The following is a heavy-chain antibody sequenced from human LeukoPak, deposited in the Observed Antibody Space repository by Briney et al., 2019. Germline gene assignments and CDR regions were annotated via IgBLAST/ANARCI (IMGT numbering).Heavy chain of an antibody. CDR3: ARLDCSSTSCYTLGAYDY. CDR2: IYYSGST. Sequence: SETLSLTCTVSGGSISSYYWSWIRQPPGKGLEWIGYIYYSGSTNYNPSLKGRVTISVDTSKNQFSLKLSSVTAADTAVYYCARLDCSSTSCYTLGAYDYWGQGTLVTVSS. V-gene: IGHV4-59*01. D-gene: IGHD2-2*02. J-gene: IGHJ4*02. CDR1: GGSISSYY.